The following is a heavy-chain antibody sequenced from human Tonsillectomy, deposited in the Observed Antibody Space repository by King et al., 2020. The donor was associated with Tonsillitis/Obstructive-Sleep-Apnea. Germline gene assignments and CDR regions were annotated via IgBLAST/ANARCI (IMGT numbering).Heavy chain of an antibody. CDR3: AGTQGGKCDFWSGYYGGRGVNYYYYMDV. CDR1: GFTFSSYE. Sequence: VQLVESGGGLVQPGGSLRLSCAASGFTFSSYEMNWVRQAPGKGLEWVSYISSSGSTIYYADSLKGRFTISRDNAKNSLYLQMNSLRAEETAVYYCAGTQGGKCDFWSGYYGGRGVNYYYYMDVWGKGTTVTVSS. V-gene: IGHV3-48*03. J-gene: IGHJ6*03. D-gene: IGHD3-3*01. CDR2: ISSSGSTI.